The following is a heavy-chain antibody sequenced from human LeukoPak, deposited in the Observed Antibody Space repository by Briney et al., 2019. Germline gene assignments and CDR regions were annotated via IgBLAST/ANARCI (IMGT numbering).Heavy chain of an antibody. Sequence: AGTLRLSCAASGFTFSSFDMNWVRQAPGKGLGWVSSISTNSRYIYYSDSVNGRFTSSRDDAKKSLYLQMNSRRVEDTAVYYCARADCSGSTCYLRRSWFDPWGQGTLVTVSS. J-gene: IGHJ5*02. CDR2: ISTNSRYI. V-gene: IGHV3-21*01. D-gene: IGHD2-2*01. CDR3: ARADCSGSTCYLRRSWFDP. CDR1: GFTFSSFD.